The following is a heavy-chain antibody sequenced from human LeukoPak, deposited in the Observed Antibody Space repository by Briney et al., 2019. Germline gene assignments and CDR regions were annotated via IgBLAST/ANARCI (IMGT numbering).Heavy chain of an antibody. J-gene: IGHJ4*02. CDR1: GFTFSSYG. D-gene: IGHD3-9*01. CDR3: ARDSSWDDILTD. CDR2: IWYDGSNK. V-gene: IGHV3-33*01. Sequence: GSLRLSCAASGFTFSSYGMHWVRQAPGKGLEWVAVIWYDGSNKYYADSVKGRFTISRDNSKNTLYLQMNSLRAEDTAVYYCARDSSWDDILTDWGQGTLVTVPS.